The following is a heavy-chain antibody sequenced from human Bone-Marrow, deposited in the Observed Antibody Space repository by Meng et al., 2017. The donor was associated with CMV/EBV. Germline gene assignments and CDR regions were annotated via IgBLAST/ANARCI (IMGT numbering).Heavy chain of an antibody. CDR1: GFTFGGYE. V-gene: IGHV3-48*03. Sequence: GESLKISCAASGFTFGGYEMNWVRQAPGKGLEWVSYISTSGTTMYYADSVKGRFTISRDSAKDSLYLQMNSLRAEDTAVYYCARDLHWGCFDYWGRETLVTVSS. D-gene: IGHD7-27*01. CDR3: ARDLHWGCFDY. CDR2: ISTSGTTM. J-gene: IGHJ4*02.